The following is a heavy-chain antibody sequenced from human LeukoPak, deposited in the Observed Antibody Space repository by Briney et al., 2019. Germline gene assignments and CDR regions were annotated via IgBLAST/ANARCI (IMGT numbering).Heavy chain of an antibody. CDR3: ARGHRSGYDFWSGYYFY. CDR1: GGSISSSSYY. D-gene: IGHD3-3*01. CDR2: IYYSGST. Sequence: SETLSLTCTVSGGSISSSSYYWGWIRQPPGKGLEWIGSIYYSGSTYYNPSLKSRVTISVDTSKNQFSLKLSSVTAADTAVYYCARGHRSGYDFWSGYYFYWGQGTLVTVPS. V-gene: IGHV4-39*07. J-gene: IGHJ4*02.